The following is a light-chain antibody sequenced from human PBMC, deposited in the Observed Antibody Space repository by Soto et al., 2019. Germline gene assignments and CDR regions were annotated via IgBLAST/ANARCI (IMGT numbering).Light chain of an antibody. CDR3: QQNYSTPLT. CDR1: QSISSY. V-gene: IGKV1-39*01. Sequence: DIQMPQSPSSLSTSVGDRVTITCRASQSISSYLDWYQQKPGKAPKFLIYAASSLQSGVPSRFSGSGSGADFTLTISSLQPEDFANYYCQQNYSTPLTFGRGTKVDIK. CDR2: AAS. J-gene: IGKJ4*02.